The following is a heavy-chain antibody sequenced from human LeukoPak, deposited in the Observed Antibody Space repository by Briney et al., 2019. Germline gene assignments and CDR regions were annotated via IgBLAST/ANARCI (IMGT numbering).Heavy chain of an antibody. J-gene: IGHJ6*03. Sequence: PSETLSLTCTVSGGSISSYYRSWIRQPPGKGLEWIGYIYYSGSTNYNPSLKSRVTISVDTSKNQFSLKLSSVTAADTAVYYCARCVASTDGDYGYYYYMDVWGKGTTVTISS. CDR1: GGSISSYY. CDR3: ARCVASTDGDYGYYYYMDV. CDR2: IYYSGST. D-gene: IGHD4-17*01. V-gene: IGHV4-59*01.